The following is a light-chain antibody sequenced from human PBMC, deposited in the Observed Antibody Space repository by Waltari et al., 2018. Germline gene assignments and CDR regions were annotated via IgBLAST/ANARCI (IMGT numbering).Light chain of an antibody. Sequence: EIVLIQSPATLSLSPGERATLSCRASQSVSSYLAWYQQKPGQAPRLLIYAASTRATGIPARFSGSGSGTDFTLTISSLEPEDFAVYYCQQRSNWPRTFGQGTKVEIK. CDR3: QQRSNWPRT. J-gene: IGKJ1*01. CDR1: QSVSSY. CDR2: AAS. V-gene: IGKV3-11*01.